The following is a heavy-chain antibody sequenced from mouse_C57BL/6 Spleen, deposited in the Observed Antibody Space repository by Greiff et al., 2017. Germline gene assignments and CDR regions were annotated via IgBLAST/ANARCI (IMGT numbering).Heavy chain of an antibody. CDR2: IDPETGGT. J-gene: IGHJ1*03. Sequence: QVQLKQSGAELVRPGASVTLSCKASGYTFTDYEMHWVKQTPVHGLEWIGAIDPETGGTAYNQKFKGKAILTADKSSSTAYMELRSLTSEDSAVYYCTPYGNYLYFDVWGTGTTVTVSS. CDR1: GYTFTDYE. CDR3: TPYGNYLYFDV. D-gene: IGHD2-1*01. V-gene: IGHV1-15*01.